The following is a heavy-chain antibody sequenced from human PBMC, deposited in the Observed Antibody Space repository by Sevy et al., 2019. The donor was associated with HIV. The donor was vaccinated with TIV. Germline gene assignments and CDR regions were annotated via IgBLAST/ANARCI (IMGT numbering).Heavy chain of an antibody. J-gene: IGHJ4*02. CDR2: ISGSGGST. V-gene: IGHV3-23*01. CDR3: AKDSYFDNTLFDY. CDR1: GFTLNNYA. D-gene: IGHD3-22*01. Sequence: GGSLRLSCAASGFTLNNYAMNWVRQAPGKGLEWVSGISGSGGSTYYADSVKGRFIISGDNSKNTLSLQMNSLRAEDTAVYYCAKDSYFDNTLFDYWGQGTLVTVSS.